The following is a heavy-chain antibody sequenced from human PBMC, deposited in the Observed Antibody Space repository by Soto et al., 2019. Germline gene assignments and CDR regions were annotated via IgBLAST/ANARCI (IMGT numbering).Heavy chain of an antibody. CDR1: GYTFTSYY. CDR3: ARLYYYDTSGYYYVEEY. CDR2: ISAYNGNT. D-gene: IGHD3-22*01. J-gene: IGHJ4*02. Sequence: ASVKVSCKASGYTFTSYYMHWVRQAPGQGLEWMGWISAYNGNTNYAQKLQGRVTMTTDTSTSTAYMELRSLRSDDTAVYYCARLYYYDTSGYYYVEEYWGQGTLVTVSS. V-gene: IGHV1-18*04.